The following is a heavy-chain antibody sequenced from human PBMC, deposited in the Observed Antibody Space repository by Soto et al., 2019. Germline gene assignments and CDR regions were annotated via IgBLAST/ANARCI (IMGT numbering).Heavy chain of an antibody. D-gene: IGHD3-10*01. CDR3: SRGFSAGKGSPPDF. CDR1: GFTFSNYA. J-gene: IGHJ4*02. CDR2: LNGSGGST. V-gene: IGHV3-23*01. Sequence: GGSLRLSCAASGFTFSNYAMTWVRQAPGKGLEWVSGLNGSGGSTSSADSVKGRFAISRDNSKNTLYVQMNNLRDGDTAVYYCSRGFSAGKGSPPDFGGQGTLVTVSS.